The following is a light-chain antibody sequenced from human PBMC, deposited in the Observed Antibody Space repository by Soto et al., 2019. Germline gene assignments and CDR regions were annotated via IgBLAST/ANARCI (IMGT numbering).Light chain of an antibody. CDR1: SSDVGGYNY. J-gene: IGLJ3*02. CDR2: EVN. V-gene: IGLV2-14*01. Sequence: QSVLTQPASVSGSPGQSITIPCTGTSSDVGGYNYVSWYQQHPGKAPKLMIYEVNNRPSGVSNRFSGSKSGNTASLTISGLQAEDEADYYCSSYTSSSTRVFGGGTKLTVL. CDR3: SSYTSSSTRV.